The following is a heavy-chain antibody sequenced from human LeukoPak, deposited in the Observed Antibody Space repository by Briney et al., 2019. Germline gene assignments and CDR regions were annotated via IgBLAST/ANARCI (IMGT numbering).Heavy chain of an antibody. CDR2: ISSSCSYL. V-gene: IGHV3-21*01. J-gene: IGHJ4*02. Sequence: HKDTGKGLEWESSISSSCSYLYYENSVKGRFTISRDNAKNSLYLQMSSLRAEDRAVYYCARVQGSGSYYARIAGDWGQGTLVTVSS. D-gene: IGHD3-10*01. CDR3: ARVQGSGSYYARIAGD.